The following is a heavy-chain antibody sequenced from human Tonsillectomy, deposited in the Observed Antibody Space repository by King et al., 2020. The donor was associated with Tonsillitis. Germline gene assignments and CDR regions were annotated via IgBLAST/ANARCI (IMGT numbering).Heavy chain of an antibody. Sequence: VQLVESGGGVVQPGRSLRLSCAASGFTFSSYGMHWVRQAPGKGLEWVAVISYDGTNKYYADSVKGRFTISRDNSKNTLYLQMNSLRAEDTAVYYCAKEPGGYGYYYVDSWGQGTLVTVSS. CDR3: AKEPGGYGYYYVDS. J-gene: IGHJ4*02. D-gene: IGHD4-17*01. CDR2: ISYDGTNK. V-gene: IGHV3-30*18. CDR1: GFTFSSYG.